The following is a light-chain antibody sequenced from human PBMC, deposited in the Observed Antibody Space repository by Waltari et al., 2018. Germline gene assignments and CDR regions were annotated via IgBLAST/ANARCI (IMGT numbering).Light chain of an antibody. Sequence: QLMLTQSPSASASLGASVKLTCTLSSGHSSYAIAWLQQQPEKGPRYLMKVNSDGSHIKGDGIPDRFSASSSGAERYLTISSLQSEDEADYYCQTGGFGIWVFGGGTKLTVL. CDR2: VNSDGSH. J-gene: IGLJ3*02. CDR1: SGHSSYA. V-gene: IGLV4-69*01. CDR3: QTGGFGIWV.